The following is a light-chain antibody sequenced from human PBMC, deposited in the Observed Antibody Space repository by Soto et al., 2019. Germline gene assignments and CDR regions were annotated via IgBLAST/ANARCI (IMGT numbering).Light chain of an antibody. Sequence: EIVLTQFTGALSLSPGERVTLSCRASQTVSNKYLAWYQQKSGQAPKFLIYVASNRATGIPDRFSGSGSGTDFTLTISRLEPEDFAVYYCQQYGALPPTFGGGTKVEIK. CDR1: QTVSNKY. J-gene: IGKJ4*01. V-gene: IGKV3-20*01. CDR2: VAS. CDR3: QQYGALPPT.